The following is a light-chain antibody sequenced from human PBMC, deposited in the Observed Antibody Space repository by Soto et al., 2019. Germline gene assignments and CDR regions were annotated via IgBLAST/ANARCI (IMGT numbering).Light chain of an antibody. V-gene: IGLV2-14*01. CDR1: SSDVGGYNY. J-gene: IGLJ1*01. CDR2: DVS. CDR3: SSYTSSSTYV. Sequence: LTQPASVSGSPGQSITISCTGTSSDVGGYNYVSWYQQHPGKAPKLMIYDVSNRPSGVSNRFSGSKSGNTASLTISGLQAEDEADYYCSSYTSSSTYVFGTGTKLTV.